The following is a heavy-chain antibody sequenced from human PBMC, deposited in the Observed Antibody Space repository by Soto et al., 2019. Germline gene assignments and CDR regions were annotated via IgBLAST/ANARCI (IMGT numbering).Heavy chain of an antibody. CDR1: GFTFSNAW. V-gene: IGHV3-15*01. CDR3: TTDLISYFYTSYCGGDCRS. D-gene: IGHD2-21*01. CDR2: IKSKTDGGTT. Sequence: PGGSLRLSCAASGFTFSNAWMSWVRQAPGKGLEWVGRIKSKTDGGTTDYAAPVKGRFTISRDDSKNTLYLQMNSLKTEDTAVYYCTTDLISYFYTSYCGGDCRSWGQGTLVTVSS. J-gene: IGHJ5*02.